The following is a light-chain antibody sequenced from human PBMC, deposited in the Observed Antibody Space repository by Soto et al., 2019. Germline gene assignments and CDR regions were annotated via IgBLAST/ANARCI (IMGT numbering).Light chain of an antibody. Sequence: QSALTQPASVSGSPGQSVTISCTGTSSDVGGYHYVSWYQQHPDKAPKLMIYDVSNRPSGVSDRFSDSKSGNTASLTISGLQAEDEADYYCSSYTTRVSYIFGTGTKLTVL. CDR2: DVS. J-gene: IGLJ1*01. V-gene: IGLV2-14*03. CDR3: SSYTTRVSYI. CDR1: SSDVGGYHY.